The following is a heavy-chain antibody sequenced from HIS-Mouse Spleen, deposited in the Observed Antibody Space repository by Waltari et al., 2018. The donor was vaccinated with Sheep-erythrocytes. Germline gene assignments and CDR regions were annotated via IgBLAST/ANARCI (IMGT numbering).Heavy chain of an antibody. CDR1: GGSISSSSYY. J-gene: IGHJ3*02. V-gene: IGHV4-39*01. Sequence: QLQLQESGPGLVKPSETLSLTCTVSGGSISSSSYYWGWIRQPPGKGLEWIGSIYYSGSTYTHPSLKSRVTLSVDPAKNQFSLKLGSVTAADTAVYYCARLGLYYDFWSGYYTEKNAFDIWGQGTMVTVSS. CDR2: IYYSGST. D-gene: IGHD3-3*01. CDR3: ARLGLYYDFWSGYYTEKNAFDI.